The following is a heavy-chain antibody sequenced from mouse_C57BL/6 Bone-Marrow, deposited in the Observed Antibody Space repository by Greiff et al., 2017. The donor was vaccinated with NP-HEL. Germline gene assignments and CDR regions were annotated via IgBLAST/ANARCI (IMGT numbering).Heavy chain of an antibody. Sequence: LVKPGASVKISCKASGYTFTDYYMNWVKQSHGKSLEWIGDINPNNGGTSYNQKFKGKATLTVDKSSSTAYMELRSLTSEDSAVYYCARGGQVGYFDYWGQGTTLTVSS. V-gene: IGHV1-26*01. CDR1: GYTFTDYY. J-gene: IGHJ2*01. D-gene: IGHD3-3*01. CDR3: ARGGQVGYFDY. CDR2: INPNNGGT.